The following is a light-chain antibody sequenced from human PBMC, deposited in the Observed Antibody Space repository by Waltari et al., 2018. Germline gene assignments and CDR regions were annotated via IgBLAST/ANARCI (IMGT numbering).Light chain of an antibody. CDR1: QSLLHSNGDTF. J-gene: IGKJ4*01. V-gene: IGKV2-28*01. CDR2: LGY. CDR3: QQGHSFPLT. Sequence: DIVMTQSPLSLPVTPGEPASISCRSSQSLLHSNGDTFFAWYLQKPGQSPQVLIYLGYHRASGGPSRFSGSGSGTDFTLTISNLQPEDFATYFCQQGHSFPLTFGGGTKVEIK.